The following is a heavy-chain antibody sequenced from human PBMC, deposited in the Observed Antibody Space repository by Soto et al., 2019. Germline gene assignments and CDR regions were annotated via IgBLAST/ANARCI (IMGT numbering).Heavy chain of an antibody. CDR2: IYYSGST. CDR3: ARGGRWELEPWGFDP. V-gene: IGHV4-59*01. CDR1: GGSISSYY. D-gene: IGHD1-1*01. J-gene: IGHJ5*02. Sequence: KPSETLSLTCTVSGGSISSYYWSWIRQPPGKGLEWIGYIYYSGSTNYNPSLKSRVTISVDTSKNQFSLKLSSVTAADTAVYYCARGGRWELEPWGFDPWGQGTLVTVSS.